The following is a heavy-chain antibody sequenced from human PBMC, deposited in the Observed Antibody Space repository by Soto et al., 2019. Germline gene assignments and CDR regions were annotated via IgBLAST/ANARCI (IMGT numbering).Heavy chain of an antibody. CDR1: GYTFTSYG. Sequence: QVQLVQSGAEVKKPGASVKVSCKASGYTFTSYGISWVRQAPGQGLEWMGWISAYNGNTNYAQKLQGRVTMTTDTSTSTAYMELRGLRSDDTAVYYCARLKEEWLLWFGEGYYFDYWGQGTLVTVSS. CDR3: ARLKEEWLLWFGEGYYFDY. CDR2: ISAYNGNT. V-gene: IGHV1-18*01. D-gene: IGHD3-10*01. J-gene: IGHJ4*02.